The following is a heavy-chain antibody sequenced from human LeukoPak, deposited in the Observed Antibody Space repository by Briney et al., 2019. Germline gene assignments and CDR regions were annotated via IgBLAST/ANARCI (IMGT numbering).Heavy chain of an antibody. Sequence: SETLSLTCAVYGGSFSGYYWSWIRQPPGKGLERIGEINHSGSTNYNPSLKSRVTISVDTSKNQFSLKLSSVTAADTAVYYCARGCHYYGSGSYYNPCYYGMDVWGQGTTVTVSS. CDR3: ARGCHYYGSGSYYNPCYYGMDV. CDR2: INHSGST. V-gene: IGHV4-34*01. D-gene: IGHD3-10*01. J-gene: IGHJ6*02. CDR1: GGSFSGYY.